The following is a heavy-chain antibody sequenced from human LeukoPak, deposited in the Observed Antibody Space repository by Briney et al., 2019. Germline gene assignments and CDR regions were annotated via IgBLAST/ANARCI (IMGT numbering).Heavy chain of an antibody. J-gene: IGHJ4*02. V-gene: IGHV3-23*01. D-gene: IGHD3-22*01. CDR3: ATDPPYSYDSSGYFAN. Sequence: GGPLRLSCTASGFTFSNYAMSWVRQAPGKGLEWVAGISGRGGNMQYADSVKGRFTISRDNSKNTLHLQMNSLRAEDTAIYYCATDPPYSYDSSGYFANWGQGTLVIVSS. CDR2: ISGRGGNM. CDR1: GFTFSNYA.